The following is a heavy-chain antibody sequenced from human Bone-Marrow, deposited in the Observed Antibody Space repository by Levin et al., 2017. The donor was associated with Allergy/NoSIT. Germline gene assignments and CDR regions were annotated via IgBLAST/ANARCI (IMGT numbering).Heavy chain of an antibody. CDR3: ARDGVVVFPGATRGAFDI. V-gene: IGHV4-61*02. D-gene: IGHD2-15*01. Sequence: SSETLSLTCTVSGGSVNSDSFCWSWIRQPAGKGLEYIGRICSSGSTNYSPSVKSRLTVSFDTSKNQFSLKMTSVTAEDTALYYCARDGVVVFPGATRGAFDIWGQGTLVTVSS. J-gene: IGHJ3*02. CDR2: ICSSGST. CDR1: GGSVNSDSFC.